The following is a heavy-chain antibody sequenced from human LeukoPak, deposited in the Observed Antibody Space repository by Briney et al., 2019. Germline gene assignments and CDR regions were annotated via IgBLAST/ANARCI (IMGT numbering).Heavy chain of an antibody. D-gene: IGHD4-17*01. CDR1: GFTFSDEY. Sequence: PGRSLRLSCAASGFTFSDEYMNWIRQAPGKGLEWVSYVSESGNIIYYADSVKGRFTISRDNARNSLYLQMNSLRAEDTAVYYCARDPFMTTGWGIDYWGQGTLVTVSS. J-gene: IGHJ4*02. CDR3: ARDPFMTTGWGIDY. CDR2: VSESGNII. V-gene: IGHV3-11*01.